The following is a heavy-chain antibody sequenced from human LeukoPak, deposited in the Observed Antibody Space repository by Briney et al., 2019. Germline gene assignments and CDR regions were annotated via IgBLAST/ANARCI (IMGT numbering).Heavy chain of an antibody. Sequence: SETLSLTCAVSGGSIRSRNWWSWVRQPPGKGLQWIGEMYHSGTTNYNPSLKSRLTISVDDSKNHFSLNLTSVTAADTAVYYCASGSNNDAFGIWGQGTMVTVSS. CDR1: GGSIRSRNW. CDR2: MYHSGTT. D-gene: IGHD1-14*01. CDR3: ASGSNNDAFGI. V-gene: IGHV4-4*02. J-gene: IGHJ3*02.